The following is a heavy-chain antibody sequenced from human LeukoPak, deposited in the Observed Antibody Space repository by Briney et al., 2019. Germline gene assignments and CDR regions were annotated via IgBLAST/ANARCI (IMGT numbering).Heavy chain of an antibody. Sequence: SETLSLTCTVSGGSISRYYWSWIRQPPGKGLEWIGYIYYSGSTSYNPSLKSRVTISLDTSKNQFSLKLTSVTAADTAVYYCARIDSRFGYYFDYWGQGTLVTVSS. V-gene: IGHV4-59*12. CDR3: ARIDSRFGYYFDY. J-gene: IGHJ4*02. CDR2: IYYSGST. D-gene: IGHD3-3*01. CDR1: GGSISRYY.